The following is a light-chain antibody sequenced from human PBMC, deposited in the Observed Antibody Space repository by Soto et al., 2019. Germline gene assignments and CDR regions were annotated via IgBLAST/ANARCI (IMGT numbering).Light chain of an antibody. CDR2: WAS. V-gene: IGKV4-1*01. Sequence: DIVMTQSPESLAVSLGERATINCKSSQSVLSSSNNKNYLAWYQQKPGQPPKLLIYWASTRESGVPDRFSGSGSGTDFTLTISSLQAEDVAVYYCQQYYSVSYTFGQGTKLEI. CDR3: QQYYSVSYT. CDR1: QSVLSSSNNKNY. J-gene: IGKJ2*01.